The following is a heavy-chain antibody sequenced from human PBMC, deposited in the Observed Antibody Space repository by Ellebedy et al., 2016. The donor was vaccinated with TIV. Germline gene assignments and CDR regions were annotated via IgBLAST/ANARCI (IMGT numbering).Heavy chain of an antibody. D-gene: IGHD3-22*01. Sequence: SETLSLTXTVSGDPISNYYWGWIRQIPGKGLEWIGFIHNTGSTNYNPSLKTRVTISKDTSKNQFSLRLTSVTAADTAVYYCARDRRPNNDINGYFYFDYWGQGTLVTVSS. CDR3: ARDRRPNNDINGYFYFDY. V-gene: IGHV4-59*01. CDR1: GDPISNYY. CDR2: IHNTGST. J-gene: IGHJ4*02.